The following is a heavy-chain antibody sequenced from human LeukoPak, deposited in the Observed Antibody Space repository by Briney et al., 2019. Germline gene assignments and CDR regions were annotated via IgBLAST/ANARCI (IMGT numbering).Heavy chain of an antibody. CDR3: ARDDDILTGAGAFDP. D-gene: IGHD3-9*01. J-gene: IGHJ5*02. Sequence: GASVKVSCKASGYTFTIYGISWVRHAPRQGREWMGGISAYKDNTNYTQKLQGRVTMTTDTSTSTAYMELRSLRSDDTVVYYCARDDDILTGAGAFDPWGQGTLVTVSS. V-gene: IGHV1-18*01. CDR2: ISAYKDNT. CDR1: GYTFTIYG.